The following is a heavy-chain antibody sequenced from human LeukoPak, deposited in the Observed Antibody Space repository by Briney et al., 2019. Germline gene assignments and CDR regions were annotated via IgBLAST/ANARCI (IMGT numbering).Heavy chain of an antibody. Sequence: GASVKVSCKASGYTFTGYYMHWVRQAPGQGLEWMGWINPNSGGTNYAQKFQGRVTMTRDTSISTAYMELSRLRSDDTAVYYCAIIDSGSGSYPPDYWGQGTLVTVSS. D-gene: IGHD3-10*01. CDR1: GYTFTGYY. CDR2: INPNSGGT. V-gene: IGHV1-2*02. J-gene: IGHJ4*02. CDR3: AIIDSGSGSYPPDY.